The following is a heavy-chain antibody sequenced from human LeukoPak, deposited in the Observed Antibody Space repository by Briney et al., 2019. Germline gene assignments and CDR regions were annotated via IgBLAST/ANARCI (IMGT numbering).Heavy chain of an antibody. Sequence: GGSLRLSCAASGFTFSSYWMSWVRQAPGKGLEWVANIKQDGSEKYYVDSVKGRFTISRDNAKNSLYLQMNSLRAEDTAVYYCARDLLITFGGAPYLDYWGQGTLVTVSS. CDR1: GFTFSSYW. CDR3: ARDLLITFGGAPYLDY. D-gene: IGHD3-16*01. V-gene: IGHV3-7*01. J-gene: IGHJ4*02. CDR2: IKQDGSEK.